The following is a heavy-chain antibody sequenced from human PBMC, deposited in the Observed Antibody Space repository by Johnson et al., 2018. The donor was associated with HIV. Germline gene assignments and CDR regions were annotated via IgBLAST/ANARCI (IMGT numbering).Heavy chain of an antibody. CDR3: ASEVRGVLDI. CDR2: IYSGGST. D-gene: IGHD3-10*01. Sequence: VQLVESGGGLVKPGGTLRLSCAASGFSFTNAWMSCVRQAPGKGLEWVSVIYSGGSTYYADSVKGRFTISRDKSKNTLYLQMNSLRVEDTAVYYCASEVRGVLDIWGQGTMVTVSS. CDR1: GFSFTNAW. J-gene: IGHJ3*02. V-gene: IGHV3-66*01.